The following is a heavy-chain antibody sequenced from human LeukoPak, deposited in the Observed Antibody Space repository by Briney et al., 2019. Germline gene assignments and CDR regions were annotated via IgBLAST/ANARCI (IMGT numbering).Heavy chain of an antibody. CDR3: AKDSIAAAARGDAFDI. D-gene: IGHD6-13*01. V-gene: IGHV3-11*01. J-gene: IGHJ3*02. CDR2: ISSSGSTI. CDR1: GFTFSDYY. Sequence: PGGSLRLSCAASGFTFSDYYMSWIRQAPGKGLEWVSYISSSGSTIYYAYSVKGRFTISRDNAKNSLYLQMNSLRAEDTALYYGAKDSIAAAARGDAFDIWGQGTMVTVSS.